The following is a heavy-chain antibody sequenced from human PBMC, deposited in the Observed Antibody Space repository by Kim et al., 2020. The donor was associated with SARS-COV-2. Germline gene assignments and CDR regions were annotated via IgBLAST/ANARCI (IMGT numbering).Heavy chain of an antibody. Sequence: GGSLRLSCAASGFTFSSYGMHWVRQAPGKGLEWVAVISYDGSNKYYADSVKGRFTISRDNSKNTLYLQMNSLRAEDTAVYYCAKPLGSSWYEDYYYGMDVWGQGTTVTVSS. CDR3: AKPLGSSWYEDYYYGMDV. J-gene: IGHJ6*02. CDR2: ISYDGSNK. V-gene: IGHV3-30*18. CDR1: GFTFSSYG. D-gene: IGHD6-13*01.